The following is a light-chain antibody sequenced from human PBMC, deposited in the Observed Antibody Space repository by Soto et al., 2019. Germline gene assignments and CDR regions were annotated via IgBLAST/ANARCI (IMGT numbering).Light chain of an antibody. J-gene: IGKJ1*01. CDR1: QSITTY. CDR2: AAS. Sequence: DLWMTQSPSSLAASVGDRFTSTCRASQSITTYLNWYQQKPGKAPKLXXYAASSLQSGVPSRFSGSGSGTDFTLTITSLQPEDFATYYCQQTYSIPPWTFGQGTKVDIK. V-gene: IGKV1-39*01. CDR3: QQTYSIPPWT.